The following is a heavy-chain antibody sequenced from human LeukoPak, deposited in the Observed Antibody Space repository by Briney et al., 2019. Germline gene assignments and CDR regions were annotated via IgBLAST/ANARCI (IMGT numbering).Heavy chain of an antibody. CDR1: GFTFSDYY. CDR3: ARDRSPITMVRGVSWFDP. V-gene: IGHV3-11*05. D-gene: IGHD3-10*01. CDR2: ISSSSSYT. J-gene: IGHJ5*02. Sequence: PGGPLRLSCAASGFTFSDYYMSWIRQAPGKGLEWVSYISSSSSYTNYADSVKGRFTISRDNAKNSLYLQMNSLRAEDTAVYYCARDRSPITMVRGVSWFDPWGQGTLVTVSS.